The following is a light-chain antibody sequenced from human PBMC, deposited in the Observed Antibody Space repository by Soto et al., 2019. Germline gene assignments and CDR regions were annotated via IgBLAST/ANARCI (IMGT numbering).Light chain of an antibody. V-gene: IGKV1-6*01. J-gene: IGKJ1*01. Sequence: AIQMTQSPTSLSASVGDRVIITCRASQDISKDLGWYQQKPGKAPKFLIYSATSTQGGVPSTFSGSGFGTDFTLTISSLQPEDFGTYYCLQDHDYPRTFGQGTKV. CDR2: SAT. CDR1: QDISKD. CDR3: LQDHDYPRT.